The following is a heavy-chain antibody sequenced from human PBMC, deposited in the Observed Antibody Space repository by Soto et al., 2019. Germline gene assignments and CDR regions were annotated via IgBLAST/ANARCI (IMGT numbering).Heavy chain of an antibody. Sequence: GGSLRLSCSGSGCTFSSYAMHWVRQAPGKGLEYASAISSNGGSTYYADSVKGRFTISRDNSKKTLYLQMTSLRVEDTAVYYCVKGKYSSSGLLDWFDPWGQGTVVTVSS. D-gene: IGHD6-6*01. J-gene: IGHJ5*01. CDR3: VKGKYSSSGLLDWFDP. V-gene: IGHV3-64D*06. CDR1: GCTFSSYA. CDR2: ISSNGGST.